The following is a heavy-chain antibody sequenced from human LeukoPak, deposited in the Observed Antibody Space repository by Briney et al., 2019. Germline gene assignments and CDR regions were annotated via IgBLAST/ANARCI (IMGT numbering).Heavy chain of an antibody. V-gene: IGHV1-46*01. D-gene: IGHD6-6*01. J-gene: IGHJ6*02. Sequence: ASVNVSCKASGYTFTSYYMHWVRQAPGQGLEWMGIINPSGGSTSYAQKFQGRVTMTRDTSTSTAYMELSSLTSEDTAVYFCARDRSVVPYYYYGMDVWGQGTTVTVSS. CDR3: ARDRSVVPYYYYGMDV. CDR1: GYTFTSYY. CDR2: INPSGGST.